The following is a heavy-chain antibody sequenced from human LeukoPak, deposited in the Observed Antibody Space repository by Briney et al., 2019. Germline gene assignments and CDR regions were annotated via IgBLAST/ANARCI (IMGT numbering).Heavy chain of an antibody. Sequence: SETLSLTCTVSGGSFCSYHWSWIRQPPGKGLEWIGYIYYSGFTNYNPSLKSRVTISVDTSKNQFSLKLSSLTAADTAVYYCARVSLAVAGVQYYYFDYWGQGTLVTVSS. CDR3: ARVSLAVAGVQYYYFDY. CDR2: IYYSGFT. J-gene: IGHJ4*02. CDR1: GGSFCSYH. D-gene: IGHD6-19*01. V-gene: IGHV4-59*01.